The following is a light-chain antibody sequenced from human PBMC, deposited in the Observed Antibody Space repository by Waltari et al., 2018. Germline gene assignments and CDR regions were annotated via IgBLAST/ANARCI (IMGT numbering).Light chain of an antibody. CDR1: HSVGSH. CDR3: QQRSNWPGT. J-gene: IGKJ3*01. Sequence: EDVLTLSRATLSLSPGESATISCRASHSVGSHLAWYQQKPGQAPRLLIYDASNRATGIPARFSGSGSETDFTLTISGVEPEDFAVYYCQQRSNWPGTFGPGTKVDIK. V-gene: IGKV3-11*01. CDR2: DAS.